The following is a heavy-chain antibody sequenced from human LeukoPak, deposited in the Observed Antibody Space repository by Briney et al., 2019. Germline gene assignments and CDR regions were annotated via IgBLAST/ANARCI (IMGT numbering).Heavy chain of an antibody. V-gene: IGHV3-74*03. CDR3: ARSSATFDY. CDR2: ISSDGSNT. J-gene: IGHJ4*02. CDR1: GFTFSSYW. Sequence: GGSLRLSCAASGFTFSSYWMHWVRQAPGKGLLWVSSISSDGSNTKYADSVRGRFTTSRDNANNTLYLQMNSLRAEDTAVYYCARSSATFDYWGQGTLVTVSS.